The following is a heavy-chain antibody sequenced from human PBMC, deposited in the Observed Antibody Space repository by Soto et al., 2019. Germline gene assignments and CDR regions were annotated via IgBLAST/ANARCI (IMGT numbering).Heavy chain of an antibody. J-gene: IGHJ4*02. V-gene: IGHV3-23*01. CDR2: SIGGGDTT. D-gene: IGHD3-10*01. CDR3: AKDSTTYYGYFHY. CDR1: GFTFSTYA. Sequence: GGSLRLSCAASGFTFSTYAMSWVRQAPGKGLEWVSASIGGGDTTYYANSVKGRFTISRDNSKNMLFLQMNSLRVEDTAVYYCAKDSTTYYGYFHYWGQGTLVTVSS.